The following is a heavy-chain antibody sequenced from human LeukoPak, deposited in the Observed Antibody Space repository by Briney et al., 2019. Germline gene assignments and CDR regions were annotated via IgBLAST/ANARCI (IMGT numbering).Heavy chain of an antibody. Sequence: SETLSLTCTVSGGSISSSSYYWGWIRQPPGKGLEWIGEINHSGSTNYNPSLKSRVTISVDTSKNQFSLKLSSVTAADTAVYYCARRKRWLQTMFYFDYWGQGTLVTVSS. CDR1: GGSISSSSYY. D-gene: IGHD5-24*01. CDR3: ARRKRWLQTMFYFDY. CDR2: INHSGST. V-gene: IGHV4-39*07. J-gene: IGHJ4*02.